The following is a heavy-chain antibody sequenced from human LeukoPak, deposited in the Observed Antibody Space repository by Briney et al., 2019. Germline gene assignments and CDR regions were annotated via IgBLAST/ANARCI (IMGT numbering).Heavy chain of an antibody. CDR3: AREEPSIAVATPPEY. CDR2: IKQDGSEE. CDR1: GYTFCIHW. V-gene: IGHV3-7*01. D-gene: IGHD6-19*01. Sequence: PGGSLRLSCAVSGYTFCIHWMRCVRRAPGKGLEWVVNIKQDGSEEYDEDTVKGRCTISRDNAKNSLYLQMNSLRAEDTAMYYCAREEPSIAVATPPEYWGQGNLVTVSS. J-gene: IGHJ4*02.